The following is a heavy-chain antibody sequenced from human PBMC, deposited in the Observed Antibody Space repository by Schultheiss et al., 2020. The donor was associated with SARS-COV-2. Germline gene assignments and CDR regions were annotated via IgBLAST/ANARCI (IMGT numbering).Heavy chain of an antibody. V-gene: IGHV3-74*03. Sequence: GESLKISCAASGFTLSTYWVHWVRQVPGKGPVWVSRVNPDGSHTTYADSVKGRFTISRDNSKNTLYLQMNSLRAEDTAVYYCARSHARHCGGDCDFDYWGQGTLVTVSS. D-gene: IGHD2-21*02. CDR1: GFTLSTYW. CDR3: ARSHARHCGGDCDFDY. CDR2: VNPDGSHT. J-gene: IGHJ4*02.